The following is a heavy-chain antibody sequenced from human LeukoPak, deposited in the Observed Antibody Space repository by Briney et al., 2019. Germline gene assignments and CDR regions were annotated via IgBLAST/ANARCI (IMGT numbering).Heavy chain of an antibody. Sequence: ASVKDSCKASGYTFTGYYMHWVRQAPGQGLEWMGWINPNSGGTNYAQKFQGRVTMTRDTSISTAYMELSRLRSDDTAVYYCARVGLLWFGELFDYWGQGTLVTVSS. CDR1: GYTFTGYY. D-gene: IGHD3-10*01. J-gene: IGHJ4*02. CDR3: ARVGLLWFGELFDY. V-gene: IGHV1-2*02. CDR2: INPNSGGT.